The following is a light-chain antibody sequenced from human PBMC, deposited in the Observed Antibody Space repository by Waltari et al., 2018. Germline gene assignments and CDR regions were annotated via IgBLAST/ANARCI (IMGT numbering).Light chain of an antibody. CDR3: NSYTSRSTMI. CDR1: STDIGGYHY. V-gene: IGLV2-14*01. J-gene: IGLJ2*01. CDR2: TVN. Sequence: QSALTQPASVSGSPGQSITISCTGSSTDIGGYHYVSWYRQEPGTAPQLITHTVNRRPSGVADRFSGSKSGNTASLTIAGLQAEDEAHYFCNSYTSRSTMIFGGGTTLTV.